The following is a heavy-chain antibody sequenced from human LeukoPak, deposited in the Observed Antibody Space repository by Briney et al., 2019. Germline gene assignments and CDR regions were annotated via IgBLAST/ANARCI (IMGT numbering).Heavy chain of an antibody. D-gene: IGHD3-9*01. CDR2: ISGDGGST. Sequence: GGSLRLSCAASGFTFDDYAMHWVRQAPGKGLEWVSLISGDGGSTYYADSVKGRFTISRDNSKNSLYLQMNSLRTEDTALYYRAKDLTRTYYDILTGYYGLYYYYYYGMDVWGQGTTVTVSS. J-gene: IGHJ6*02. CDR1: GFTFDDYA. CDR3: AKDLTRTYYDILTGYYGLYYYYYYGMDV. V-gene: IGHV3-43*02.